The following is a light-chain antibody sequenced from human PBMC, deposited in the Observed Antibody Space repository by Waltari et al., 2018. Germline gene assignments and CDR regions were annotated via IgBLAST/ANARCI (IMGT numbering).Light chain of an antibody. CDR2: GAS. CDR3: QQYYVWPPIT. CDR1: QRVRTN. Sequence: VLLTQSPASLSVSPGDTVILPCRASQRVRTNLVWYQQKAGQAPRTLIYGASTRASGVPSRFSGSGSETDFTLIISSLQSEDAAVYFCQQYYVWPPITFGGGTK. J-gene: IGKJ4*01. V-gene: IGKV3-15*01.